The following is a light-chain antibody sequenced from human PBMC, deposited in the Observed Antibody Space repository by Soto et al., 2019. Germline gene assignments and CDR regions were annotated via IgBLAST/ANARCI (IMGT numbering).Light chain of an antibody. V-gene: IGKV3-15*01. CDR3: QQYNNWPPYT. CDR1: QSVSSN. CDR2: GTS. Sequence: EIVMTQSPATLSVSPGERATLSCRASQSVSSNLAWYQQKSGQAPRLLIYGTSTRATGSPARFSGSGSGTEFTHTISSLQSEDFAVYYCQQYNNWPPYTFGQGTKLEIK. J-gene: IGKJ2*01.